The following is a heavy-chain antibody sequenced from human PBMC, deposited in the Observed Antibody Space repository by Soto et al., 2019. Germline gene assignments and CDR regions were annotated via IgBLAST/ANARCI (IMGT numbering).Heavy chain of an antibody. J-gene: IGHJ6*02. CDR1: GFTFGSHG. CDR3: AREGYYYDSSGYYYDYYYYGMDV. D-gene: IGHD3-22*01. CDR2: INSDGSST. Sequence: PGGSLRLSCAASGFTFGSHGMHWVRPAPGKGLVWVSRINSDGSSTSYADSVKGRFTISRDNAKNTLYLQMNSLRAEDTAVYYCAREGYYYDSSGYYYDYYYYGMDVWGQGTTVTVSS. V-gene: IGHV3-74*01.